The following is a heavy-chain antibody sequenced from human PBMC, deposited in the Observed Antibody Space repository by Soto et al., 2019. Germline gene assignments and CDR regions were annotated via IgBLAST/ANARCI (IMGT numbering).Heavy chain of an antibody. J-gene: IGHJ6*02. D-gene: IGHD3-3*01. CDR1: GCSIRCFF. CDR2: IYYSGST. CDR3: ARGFWSGYREDYYYGMDV. V-gene: IGHV4-59*01. Sequence: SENLVLPCTVPGCSIRCFFLSWIRAPPGKGLEWIGYIYYSGSTNYNPSLKSRVTISVDTSKNQFSLKLSSVTAADTAVYYCARGFWSGYREDYYYGMDVWGQGTTVTVSS.